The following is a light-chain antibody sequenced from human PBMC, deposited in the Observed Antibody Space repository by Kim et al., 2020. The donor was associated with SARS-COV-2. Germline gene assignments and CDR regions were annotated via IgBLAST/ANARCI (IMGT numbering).Light chain of an antibody. J-gene: IGKJ2*01. V-gene: IGKV3-20*01. Sequence: EIVLTQSPGTLSLSPGERATLSCRASQSVSSSSLGWYQQRPGQAPRVLIYGASSRATGVPDRFSGSGSGTDFTLSISRLEPEDFAVYYCQRYGGSQYTFGQGTKLEI. CDR3: QRYGGSQYT. CDR1: QSVSSSS. CDR2: GAS.